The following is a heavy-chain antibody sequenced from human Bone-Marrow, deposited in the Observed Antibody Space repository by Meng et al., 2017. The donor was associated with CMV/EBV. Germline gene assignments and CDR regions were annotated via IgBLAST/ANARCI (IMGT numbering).Heavy chain of an antibody. CDR1: GYTFTTYG. CDR3: ARGLLLYASL. J-gene: IGHJ4*02. V-gene: IGHV1-18*01. CDR2: VSVYNGNT. D-gene: IGHD2-2*02. Sequence: ASVKVSCKASGYTFTTYGISWVRQAPGQGLACVGWVSVYNGNTEYAQKLQGRVTMTTDTSTTTAYMELRSLRSDDTAVYYCARGLLLYASLWGQGTPVTVSS.